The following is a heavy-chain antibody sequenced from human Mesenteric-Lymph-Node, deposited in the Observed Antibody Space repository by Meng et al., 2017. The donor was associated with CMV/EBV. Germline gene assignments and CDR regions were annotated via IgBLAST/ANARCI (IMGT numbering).Heavy chain of an antibody. D-gene: IGHD3-22*01. J-gene: IGHJ4*02. CDR1: GYTFTSYD. Sequence: ASVKVSCKASGYTFTSYDINWVRQATGQGLEWMGWMNPNSGNTGYAQKFQGRVTMTRDTSISTAYMELSRLRSDDTAVYYCAREGFYDTSGPLDYWGQGTLVTVSS. CDR3: AREGFYDTSGPLDY. CDR2: MNPNSGNT. V-gene: IGHV1-8*01.